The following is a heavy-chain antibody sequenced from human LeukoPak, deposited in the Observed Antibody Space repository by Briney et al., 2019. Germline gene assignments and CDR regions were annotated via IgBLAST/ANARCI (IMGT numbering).Heavy chain of an antibody. CDR3: ARDAEGYCSGSSCYRTTFDY. CDR2: IYYDGTP. D-gene: IGHD2-15*01. CDR1: GYSISNGYY. J-gene: IGHJ4*02. Sequence: SSETLSLTCSVSGYSISNGYYWGWIRQPPGKGLEWIGSIYYDGTPYYTPSLKSRVTISVDTSKNQVSLKMTSVTGADTAVYYCARDAEGYCSGSSCYRTTFDYWGQGTLVTVSS. V-gene: IGHV4-38-2*02.